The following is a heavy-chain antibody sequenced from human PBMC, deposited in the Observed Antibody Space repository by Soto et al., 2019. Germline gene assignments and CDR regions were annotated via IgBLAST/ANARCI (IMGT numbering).Heavy chain of an antibody. J-gene: IGHJ6*02. CDR2: IKSKTDGGTT. CDR3: TTSQYSYGFGEYYYSMDV. D-gene: IGHD5-18*01. Sequence: PGGSLRLSCAASGFTFSNAWMNWVRQAPGKGLEWVGRIKSKTDGGTTDYAAPVKGRFTISRDDSKNTLYLQMNSLKTEDTAVYYCTTSQYSYGFGEYYYSMDVWGQGTTVTVSS. CDR1: GFTFSNAW. V-gene: IGHV3-15*07.